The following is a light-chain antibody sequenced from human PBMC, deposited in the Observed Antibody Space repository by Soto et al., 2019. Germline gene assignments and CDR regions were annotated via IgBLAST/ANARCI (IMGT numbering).Light chain of an antibody. CDR1: QSISSW. CDR2: DAS. CDR3: QQYNSYPVT. V-gene: IGKV1-5*01. J-gene: IGKJ1*01. Sequence: DIQMTQSPSTLSASVGDRVTITCRASQSISSWLAWYQQKPGKAPKLLIYDASSLESGVPSRFSGSGSGTEFTLTISSLQPDDFATYYCQQYNSYPVTFGQGTKVXIK.